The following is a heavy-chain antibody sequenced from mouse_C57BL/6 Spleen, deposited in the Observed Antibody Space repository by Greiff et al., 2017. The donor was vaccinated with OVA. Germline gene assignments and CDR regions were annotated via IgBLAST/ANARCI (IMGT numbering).Heavy chain of an antibody. D-gene: IGHD1-1*01. V-gene: IGHV1-69*01. J-gene: IGHJ3*01. CDR1: GYTFTSYW. Sequence: QVQLQQPGAELVMPGASVKLSCKASGYTFTSYWMHWVKQRPGQGLEWIGEIDPSDSYTNYNQKFKGKSTLTVDKSSSTACMQLSSLTSEDSAVYYCARSVHYYGSSPTPGFAYWGQGTLVTVSA. CDR2: IDPSDSYT. CDR3: ARSVHYYGSSPTPGFAY.